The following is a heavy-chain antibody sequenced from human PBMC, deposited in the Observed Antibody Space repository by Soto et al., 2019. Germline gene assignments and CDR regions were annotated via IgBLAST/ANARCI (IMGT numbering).Heavy chain of an antibody. CDR3: AKEETEQQWLVASYYYYGMDV. D-gene: IGHD6-19*01. CDR2: ISGSGGST. J-gene: IGHJ6*02. Sequence: EVQLLESGGGLAQPGGSLRLSCAASGFTFSNFGMSWVRQAPGKGLQWVSAISGSGGSTYYADSVKGRFTISRDNSKNTLYLQMNSLRAEDTAVYYCAKEETEQQWLVASYYYYGMDVWGQGTTVTVSS. CDR1: GFTFSNFG. V-gene: IGHV3-23*01.